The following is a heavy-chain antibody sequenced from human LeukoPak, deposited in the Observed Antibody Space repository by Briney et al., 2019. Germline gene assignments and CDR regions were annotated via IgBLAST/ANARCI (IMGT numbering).Heavy chain of an antibody. D-gene: IGHD2-15*01. V-gene: IGHV4-59*01. J-gene: IGHJ1*01. CDR3: ASGLYGGNVEYFQH. Sequence: PSETLSLTCTVSGGSISSYYWSWIRQPPGKGLEWIGYIYYSGSTNYNPSLKSRVTISVDTSKNQFSLKLSSVTAADTAVYYRASGLYGGNVEYFQHWGQGTLVTVSS. CDR1: GGSISSYY. CDR2: IYYSGST.